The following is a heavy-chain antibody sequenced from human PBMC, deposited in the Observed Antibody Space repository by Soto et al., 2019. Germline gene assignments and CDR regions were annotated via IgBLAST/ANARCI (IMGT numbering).Heavy chain of an antibody. CDR3: AKDKGSGWTNDAFDI. D-gene: IGHD6-19*01. CDR1: GFTFDDYA. CDR2: ISWNSGSI. V-gene: IGHV3-9*01. Sequence: PGGSLRLSCAASGFTFDDYAMHWVRQAPGKGLEWVSGISWNSGSIGYADSVKGRFTISRDNAKNSLYLQMNSLRAEDTALYYCAKDKGSGWTNDAFDIWGQGTMVTVSS. J-gene: IGHJ3*02.